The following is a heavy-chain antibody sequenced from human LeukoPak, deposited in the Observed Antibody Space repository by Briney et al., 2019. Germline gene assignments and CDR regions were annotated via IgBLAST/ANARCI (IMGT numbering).Heavy chain of an antibody. D-gene: IGHD6-6*01. J-gene: IGHJ4*02. Sequence: SETLSLTCAVSGGSVSSGGYSWSWIRQPPGKGLEWIGYIYHSGSTYYNPSLKSRVTISVDRSKNQFSLKLSSVTAADTAVYYCASLRYSSSIDYWGQGTLVTVSS. CDR2: IYHSGST. CDR3: ASLRYSSSIDY. CDR1: GGSVSSGGYS. V-gene: IGHV4-30-2*01.